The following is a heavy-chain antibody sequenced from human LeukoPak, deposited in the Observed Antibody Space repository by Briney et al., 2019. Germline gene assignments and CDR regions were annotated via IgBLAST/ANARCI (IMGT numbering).Heavy chain of an antibody. Sequence: GGSLRLSCAASGFTFSSYGMHWVCQAPGKGLEWVAVIWYDGSNKYYADSVKGRFTISRDNSKNTLYLQMNSLRAEDTAVYYCARSRQMTTVDYWGQGTLVTVSS. CDR3: ARSRQMTTVDY. CDR2: IWYDGSNK. CDR1: GFTFSSYG. D-gene: IGHD4-11*01. J-gene: IGHJ4*02. V-gene: IGHV3-33*01.